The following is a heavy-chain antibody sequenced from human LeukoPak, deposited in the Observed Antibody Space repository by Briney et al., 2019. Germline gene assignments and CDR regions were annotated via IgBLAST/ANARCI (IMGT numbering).Heavy chain of an antibody. J-gene: IGHJ4*02. CDR1: GGTFSSYA. CDR2: ISAYNGNT. D-gene: IGHD6-19*01. Sequence: ASVTVSCKASGGTFSSYAISWVRQAPGQGLEWMGWISAYNGNTNYAQKLQGRVTMTTGTSTSTAYMELRSLRSDDTAVYYCARDREAVAGTFDYWGQGTLVTVSS. CDR3: ARDREAVAGTFDY. V-gene: IGHV1-18*01.